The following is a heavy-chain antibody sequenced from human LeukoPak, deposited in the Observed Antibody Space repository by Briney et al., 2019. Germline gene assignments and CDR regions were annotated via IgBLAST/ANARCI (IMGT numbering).Heavy chain of an antibody. CDR2: ISGRGGST. CDR1: GFTFSSYA. D-gene: IGHD4-17*01. CDR3: AKDLFYGDYPYWYFDL. Sequence: QTGGSLRLSCAASGFTFSSYAMSWVRQAPGKGLEWVSGISGRGGSTYYADSVKGRFTISRDNSKNTLYLQMNSLRAEDTAVYYCAKDLFYGDYPYWYFDLWGRGTLVTVSS. J-gene: IGHJ2*01. V-gene: IGHV3-23*01.